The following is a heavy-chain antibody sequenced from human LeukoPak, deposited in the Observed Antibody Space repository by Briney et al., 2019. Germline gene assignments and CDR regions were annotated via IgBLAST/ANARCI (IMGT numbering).Heavy chain of an antibody. Sequence: GGSLRLSCAASGFAFSSYGMHWVRQAPGKGLEWVSSISSSGSYRYYADSVKGRFTISRDNAKKSLYLQMNSLRAEDTAVYYCAKCSGGSYYHSDDYWGQGTLVTVSS. CDR3: AKCSGGSYYHSDDY. V-gene: IGHV3-21*01. CDR2: ISSSGSYR. J-gene: IGHJ4*02. D-gene: IGHD2-15*01. CDR1: GFAFSSYG.